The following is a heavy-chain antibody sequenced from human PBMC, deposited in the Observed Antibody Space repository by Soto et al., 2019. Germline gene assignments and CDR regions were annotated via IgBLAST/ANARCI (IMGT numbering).Heavy chain of an antibody. CDR1: GASIRSTDYY. Sequence: ASETLSLTCTVSGASIRSTDYYWSWIRQAPGKGLEWIGYVYYTGSTYYNPSLMSRLTISVDTSKHQFSLKLTSVTAAETAVYYCVRTAREGAVAPHWFDRWGQGTQVTVSS. CDR3: VRTAREGAVAPHWFDR. CDR2: VYYTGST. J-gene: IGHJ5*02. D-gene: IGHD2-21*02. V-gene: IGHV4-30-4*01.